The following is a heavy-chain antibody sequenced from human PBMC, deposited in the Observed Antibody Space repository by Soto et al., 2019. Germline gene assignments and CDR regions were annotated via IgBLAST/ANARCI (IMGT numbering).Heavy chain of an antibody. CDR2: IIPILGIA. J-gene: IGHJ4*02. CDR3: ARVYCSGGGCNGIDN. CDR1: GGTFSSYT. V-gene: IGHV1-69*02. Sequence: SVKVSCKASGGTFSSYTISWVRQAPGQGLEWMGRIIPILGIANYAQKFQGRVTITADKSTSTAYMELRSLRSGDTAGYFWARVYCSGGGCNGIDNWDQGTLVTVSS. D-gene: IGHD2-15*01.